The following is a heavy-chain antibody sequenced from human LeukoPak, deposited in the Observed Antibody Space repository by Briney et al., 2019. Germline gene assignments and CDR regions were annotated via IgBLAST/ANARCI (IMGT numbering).Heavy chain of an antibody. J-gene: IGHJ4*02. Sequence: PGGSLRLSCSASGFTFSGSSIHWVRQAPGMGLEYVAAISASGGGTYYADSVRGRFTVSRDNSKNTLWLQMSSLRPEDTAVYYCVVGLTSSSDFWGQGTLVTVSS. CDR1: GFTFSGSS. V-gene: IGHV3-64D*06. D-gene: IGHD1-26*01. CDR2: ISASGGGT. CDR3: VVGLTSSSDF.